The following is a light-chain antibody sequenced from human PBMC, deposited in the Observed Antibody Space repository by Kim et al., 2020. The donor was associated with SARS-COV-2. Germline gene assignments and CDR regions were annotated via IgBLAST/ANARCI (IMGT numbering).Light chain of an antibody. J-gene: IGKJ4*01. CDR1: QGISNY. CDR3: QKYNSAPPLI. V-gene: IGKV1-27*01. Sequence: DIQMTQSPSSLSASVGDRVTITCRASQGISNYLAWYQQKPGRIPKLLIYAASTLQSGVPSRFSGSGSGTDFTLTISSLQPEDVATYYCQKYNSAPPLIFGGGTKVDIK. CDR2: AAS.